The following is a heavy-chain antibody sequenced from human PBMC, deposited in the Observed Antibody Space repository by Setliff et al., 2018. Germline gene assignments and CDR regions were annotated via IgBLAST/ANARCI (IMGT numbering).Heavy chain of an antibody. CDR3: VGRDFSGGDS. Sequence: SETLSLTCAVSGGPTIGYYWTWIRQPPGKGLEWIGRVYNTGTTNYNPSLKSRVTISISADTSNKSFSLNLFSVTAADTAVYYCVGRDFSGGDSWGHGTLVTVSS. D-gene: IGHD6-25*01. CDR1: GGPTIGYY. CDR2: VYNTGTT. V-gene: IGHV4-4*08. J-gene: IGHJ5*01.